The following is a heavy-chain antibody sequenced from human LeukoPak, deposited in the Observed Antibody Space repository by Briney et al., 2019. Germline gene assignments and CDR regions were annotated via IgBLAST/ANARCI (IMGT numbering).Heavy chain of an antibody. Sequence: PSQTLSLTCTVSGGSISSGSYYWIWIRQPAGKGLEWIGRIYTSGSTNYNPSLKSRVTISVDTSKNQFSLKLSSVTAADTAVYYCARVEWGVFVDYWGQGTLVTVSS. D-gene: IGHD1-26*01. J-gene: IGHJ4*02. CDR3: ARVEWGVFVDY. CDR1: GGSISSGSYY. CDR2: IYTSGST. V-gene: IGHV4-61*02.